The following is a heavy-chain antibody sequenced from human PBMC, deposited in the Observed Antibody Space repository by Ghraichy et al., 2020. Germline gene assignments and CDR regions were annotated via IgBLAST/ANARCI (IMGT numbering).Heavy chain of an antibody. CDR3: ARLGRIVGAMAPKIYN. J-gene: IGHJ4*02. Sequence: SETLSLTCTVSGGSIISTSYYWGWIRQPPGKGLEWIGSIFYSGTTYYNPSLNSGFTISVDTSKNQFSLKLSSVTTADTAVYYCARLGRIVGAMAPKIYNWGQGNMVIVSS. V-gene: IGHV4-39*01. CDR1: GGSIISTSYY. CDR2: IFYSGTT. D-gene: IGHD1-26*01.